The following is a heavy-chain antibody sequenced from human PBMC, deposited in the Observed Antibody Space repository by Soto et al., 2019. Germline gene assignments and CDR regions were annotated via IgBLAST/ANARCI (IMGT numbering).Heavy chain of an antibody. D-gene: IGHD1-26*01. J-gene: IGHJ4*02. Sequence: EGQLVESWGGLVKPGGSLRLSCAASGFTFSNAWMGWVRQAPGKGLEWVGRLKSKTDGGTTDYAAPVKGRFTISRDDSKSTLYLQMDRLKPEDTAVYFCTTDPYFSLWGQGTLVTVSS. CDR2: LKSKTDGGTT. CDR1: GFTFSNAW. CDR3: TTDPYFSL. V-gene: IGHV3-15*01.